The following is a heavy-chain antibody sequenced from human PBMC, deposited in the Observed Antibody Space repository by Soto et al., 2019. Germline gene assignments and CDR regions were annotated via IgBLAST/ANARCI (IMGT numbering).Heavy chain of an antibody. CDR2: ISYDGSNK. D-gene: IGHD6-19*01. V-gene: IGHV3-30*18. CDR1: GFTFSSYG. Sequence: GGSLRLSCAASGFTFSSYGMHWVRQAPGKGLEWVAVISYDGSNKYYADSVKGRFTISRDNSKNTLYLQMNSLRAEDTAVYYCAKVPHSSGWPLIDYWGQGTLVTVSS. J-gene: IGHJ4*02. CDR3: AKVPHSSGWPLIDY.